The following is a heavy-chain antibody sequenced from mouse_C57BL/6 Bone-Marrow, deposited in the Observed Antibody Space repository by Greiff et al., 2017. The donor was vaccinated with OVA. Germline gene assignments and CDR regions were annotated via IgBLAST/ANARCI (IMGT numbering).Heavy chain of an antibody. J-gene: IGHJ4*01. V-gene: IGHV1-15*01. CDR1: GYTFTDYE. D-gene: IGHD2-10*01. CDR3: TRPYYDAMDY. Sequence: VQLQQSGAELVRPGASVTLSCKASGYTFTDYEMHWVKQTPVHGLEWIGAIDPETGGTAYNQKFKGKAILTADKSSSTAYMGLRSLTSEDSAVYYCTRPYYDAMDYWGQGTSVTVSS. CDR2: IDPETGGT.